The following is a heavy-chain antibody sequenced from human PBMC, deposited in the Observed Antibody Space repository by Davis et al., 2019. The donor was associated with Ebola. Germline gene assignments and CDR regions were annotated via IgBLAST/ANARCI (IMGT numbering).Heavy chain of an antibody. D-gene: IGHD4-17*01. V-gene: IGHV3-49*04. CDR1: GFTFGDYA. Sequence: PGGSLRLSCTASGFTFGDYAMSWVRQAPGKGLEWVGFIRSKAYGGTTEYAASVKGRFTISRDDSKSIAYLQMNSLKTEDTAVYYCTRDAPSAFEMRGGDYGDYPDYWGQGTLVTVSS. CDR3: TRDAPSAFEMRGGDYGDYPDY. CDR2: IRSKAYGGTT. J-gene: IGHJ4*02.